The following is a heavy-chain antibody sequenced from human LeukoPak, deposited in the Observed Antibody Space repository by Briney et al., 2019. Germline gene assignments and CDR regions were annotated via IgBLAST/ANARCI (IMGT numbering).Heavy chain of an antibody. Sequence: ASVKVSCKASGGTFSSYAISWVRQAPGQGLEWMGGIIPIFGTANYAQKFQGRVTITADESTSTAYMELSSLRSEDTAVYYCARGVSDGGSYVAAEPFDYWGQGTLVTVSS. J-gene: IGHJ4*02. CDR2: IIPIFGTA. CDR1: GGTFSSYA. D-gene: IGHD1-26*01. V-gene: IGHV1-69*13. CDR3: ARGVSDGGSYVAAEPFDY.